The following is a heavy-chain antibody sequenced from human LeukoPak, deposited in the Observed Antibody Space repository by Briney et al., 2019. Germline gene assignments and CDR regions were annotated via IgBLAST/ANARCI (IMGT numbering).Heavy chain of an antibody. V-gene: IGHV5-51*01. D-gene: IGHD6-13*01. CDR3: ARSIAAPGYSWFDP. CDR1: GYSFTNYW. CDR2: IYPGDSDT. J-gene: IGHJ5*02. Sequence: GESLKISCKGSGYSFTNYWIAWVRQMPGKGLEWMGIIYPGDSDTRYSPSFQGQVTISADKSISTAYLQWSSLKASDTAIYYCARSIAAPGYSWFDPWGQGTLVTVSS.